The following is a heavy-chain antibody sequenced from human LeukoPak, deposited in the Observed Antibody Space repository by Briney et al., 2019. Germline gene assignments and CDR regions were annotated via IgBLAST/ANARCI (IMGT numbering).Heavy chain of an antibody. CDR3: ARESSSWSEGEGSYCYYYYMDV. Sequence: GASVNVSCKASGYTFTGYYMHWVRQAPGQGLEWMGWINPNSGGTNYAQKFQGRVTMTRDTSISTAYMELSRLRSDDTAVYYCARESSSWSEGEGSYCYYYYMDVWGKGTTVTVSS. J-gene: IGHJ6*03. CDR2: INPNSGGT. CDR1: GYTFTGYY. D-gene: IGHD6-13*01. V-gene: IGHV1-2*02.